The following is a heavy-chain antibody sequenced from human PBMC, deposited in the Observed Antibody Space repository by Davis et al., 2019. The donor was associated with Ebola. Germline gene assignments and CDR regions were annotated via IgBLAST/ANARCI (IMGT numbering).Heavy chain of an antibody. CDR3: ASEKVPITIFGVAMGAFDY. J-gene: IGHJ4*02. CDR2: IYTSGST. Sequence: PSETLSLTCTVSGGSISSYYWSWIRQPAGKGLEWIGRIYTSGSTNYNPSLKSRVTMSVDTSKNQFSLKLSSVTAADTAVYYCASEKVPITIFGVAMGAFDYWGQGTLVTVSS. V-gene: IGHV4-4*07. D-gene: IGHD3-3*01. CDR1: GGSISSYY.